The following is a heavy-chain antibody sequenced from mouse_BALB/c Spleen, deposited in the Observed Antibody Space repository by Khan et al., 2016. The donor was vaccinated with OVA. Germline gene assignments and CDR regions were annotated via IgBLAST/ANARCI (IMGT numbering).Heavy chain of an antibody. CDR2: MWAGGST. CDR3: ARPYYGSAWFAY. V-gene: IGHV2-9*02. D-gene: IGHD1-1*01. CDR1: GFSLTSYG. Sequence: QVQLKESGPGLVAPSQSLSITCTVSGFSLTSYGVHWVRQPPGNGLEWLGIMWAGGSTNYNSALMSRLSITKDNSKSQVFLKMNSLQTDDTAMYYCARPYYGSAWFAYWGQGTLVTVSA. J-gene: IGHJ3*01.